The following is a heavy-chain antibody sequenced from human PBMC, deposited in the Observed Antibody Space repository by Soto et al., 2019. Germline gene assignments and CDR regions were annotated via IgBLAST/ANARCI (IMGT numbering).Heavy chain of an antibody. CDR1: GFVFSLYE. V-gene: IGHV3-48*03. D-gene: IGHD4-17*01. Sequence: EVHLVQSGGGLVQPGRSLRLSCAASGFVFSLYEMNWVRQAPGKGLEWVAFIGTNGSPMHVADSVEGRFTISRDNAKNLLYLHMNVLRVEDTAVYYCARDLYGDFGHFDYWGQGSLVTVS. J-gene: IGHJ4*02. CDR2: IGTNGSPM. CDR3: ARDLYGDFGHFDY.